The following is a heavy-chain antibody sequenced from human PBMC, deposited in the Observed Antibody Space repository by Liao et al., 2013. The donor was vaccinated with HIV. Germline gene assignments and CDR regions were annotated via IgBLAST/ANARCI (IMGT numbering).Heavy chain of an antibody. CDR2: IYTGMSTTGTT. CDR3: ARVSYDFWSGDWYFDL. CDR1: GDLIRRDNYY. D-gene: IGHD3-3*01. Sequence: QVRLQESGPGLVKPSQTLSLTCTVSGDLIRRDNYYWTWIRQPAGRGLEWIGHIYTGMSTTGTTNYNPSLKSRVTISVDTSKNQFSLKLSSVTAADTAVYYCARVSYDFWSGDWYFDLWGRGTLVTVSS. V-gene: IGHV4-61*02. J-gene: IGHJ2*01.